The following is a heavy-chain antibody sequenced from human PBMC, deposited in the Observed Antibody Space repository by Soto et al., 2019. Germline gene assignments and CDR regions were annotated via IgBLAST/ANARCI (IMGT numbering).Heavy chain of an antibody. CDR3: ASALYDSSGYYYVVYYYYGMGV. Sequence: SVKVSCKASGGTFSSYAISWVRQAPGQGLEWMGGIIPIFGTANYAQKFQGRVTITADKSTSTAYMELSSLRSEDTAVYYCASALYDSSGYYYVVYYYYGMGVWGQGTTVTVSS. CDR1: GGTFSSYA. CDR2: IIPIFGTA. D-gene: IGHD3-22*01. V-gene: IGHV1-69*06. J-gene: IGHJ6*02.